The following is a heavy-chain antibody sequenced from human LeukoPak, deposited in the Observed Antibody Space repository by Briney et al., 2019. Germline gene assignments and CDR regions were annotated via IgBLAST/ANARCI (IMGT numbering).Heavy chain of an antibody. CDR3: ARDMGTADWGIDY. CDR1: GYTFTGYY. CDR2: INPNSGGT. D-gene: IGHD7-27*01. V-gene: IGHV1-2*02. J-gene: IGHJ4*02. Sequence: ASVKVSCKASGYTFTGYYMHWVRQAPGQGLEWMGWINPNSGGTNYAQKFQGRVTMTRATSISTAYMELSRLRSDDTAVYYCARDMGTADWGIDYWGQGTLVTVSS.